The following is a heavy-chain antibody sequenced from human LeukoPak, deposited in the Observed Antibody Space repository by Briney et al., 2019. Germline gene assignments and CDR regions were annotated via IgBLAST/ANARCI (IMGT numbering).Heavy chain of an antibody. CDR3: ARLSQTPDYYSSGGYFYLGY. V-gene: IGHV1-8*01. Sequence: ASVKVSCKASRYTFSSYDINWVREGAGQGLEWMGWMNPNTGRTGFAQKFQGRLTMTRDTSINTAYMELISLRSDDTAVYYCARLSQTPDYYSSGGYFYLGYWGQGTPVTVSS. CDR2: MNPNTGRT. J-gene: IGHJ4*02. CDR1: RYTFSSYD. D-gene: IGHD3-22*01.